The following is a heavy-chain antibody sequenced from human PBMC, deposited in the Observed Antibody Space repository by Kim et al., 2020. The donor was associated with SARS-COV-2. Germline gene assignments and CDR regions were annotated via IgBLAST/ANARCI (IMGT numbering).Heavy chain of an antibody. V-gene: IGHV4-34*01. J-gene: IGHJ4*02. CDR1: DGSFSDYF. CDR2: IHHSGNT. CDR3: ARTYYGFDY. Sequence: SETLSLTCAVYDGSFSDYFWSWIRQPPGEGLEWIAEIHHSGNTNYNPSLKSRVTISVDTFKKQISLKVFSVTAADTAVYYCARTYYGFDYWGQGTLVTVSS. D-gene: IGHD3-22*01.